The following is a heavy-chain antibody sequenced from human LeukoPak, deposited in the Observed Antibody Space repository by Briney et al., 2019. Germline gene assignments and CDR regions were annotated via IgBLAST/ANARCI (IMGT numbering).Heavy chain of an antibody. CDR2: IYYSGST. J-gene: IGHJ4*02. V-gene: IGHV4-59*08. D-gene: IGHD6-13*01. CDR1: GGSISSYY. Sequence: SETLSLTCTVSGGSISSYYWSWIRQPPGKGLEWIGYIYYSGSTNYNPSLKSRVTISVDTSKNQLSLKLSSVTAADTAVYYCARHRVAAAGAWGPFDYWGQGTLVTVSS. CDR3: ARHRVAAAGAWGPFDY.